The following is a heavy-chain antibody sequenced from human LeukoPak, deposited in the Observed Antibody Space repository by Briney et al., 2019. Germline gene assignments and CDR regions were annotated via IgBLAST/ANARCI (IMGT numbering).Heavy chain of an antibody. CDR2: IYTSGST. J-gene: IGHJ4*02. CDR3: ARRQSNYYSITSYYRHFDY. Sequence: PSQTLSLTCTVSGGSISSGNYYWSWIRQPAGKGLEWIGRIYTSGSTNYNPSLTSRVTISVDKSKKQFSLKLSSVTAADTAVYFCARRQSNYYSITSYYRHFDYWGQGTLVTVSS. V-gene: IGHV4-61*02. D-gene: IGHD3-9*01. CDR1: GGSISSGNYY.